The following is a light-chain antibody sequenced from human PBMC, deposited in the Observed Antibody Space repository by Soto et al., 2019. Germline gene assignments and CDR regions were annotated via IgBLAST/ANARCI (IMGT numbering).Light chain of an antibody. CDR2: AAS. J-gene: IGKJ2*01. Sequence: EIVLTQSPGTLSLSPGERATLSCRASQSVSSRYLAWYQQKRGQAPRLLIYAASSRATGIPDRFSGSGSGTDFNLTIRRLEPEDFAVYYLQEEDCLLYPFGQGTKLEIK. CDR1: QSVSSRY. CDR3: QEEDCLLYP. V-gene: IGKV3-20*01.